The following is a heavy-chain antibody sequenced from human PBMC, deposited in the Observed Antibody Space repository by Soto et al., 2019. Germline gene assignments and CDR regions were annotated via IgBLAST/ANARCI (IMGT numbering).Heavy chain of an antibody. CDR1: GASISGFY. CDR3: VRDGTKTLRDWFDP. CDR2: TYATGTT. V-gene: IGHV4-4*07. J-gene: IGHJ5*02. Sequence: PSETLSLTCTVSGASISGFYWSWIRKSAGKGLAWIGRTYATGTTDYNPSLKSRVMMSVDTSKKQFSLKLRSVTAADTAVYYCVRDGTKTLRDWFDPWGQGISVTVSS. D-gene: IGHD1-1*01.